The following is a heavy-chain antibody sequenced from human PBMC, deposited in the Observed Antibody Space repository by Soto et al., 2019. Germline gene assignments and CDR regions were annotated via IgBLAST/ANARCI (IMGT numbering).Heavy chain of an antibody. CDR3: AKKNFWTPYNTGLDS. CDR2: ITGSGRDT. Sequence: SLRLSFAASGFTFRNNVLSWVRQAPGKELDWVSGITGSGRDTYYADSVKGRFTISRDNSKNMLYLQMNSLRAEDTAVYYCAKKNFWTPYNTGLDSWRQGTLVTV. D-gene: IGHD3-3*01. J-gene: IGHJ4*02. CDR1: GFTFRNNV. V-gene: IGHV3-23*01.